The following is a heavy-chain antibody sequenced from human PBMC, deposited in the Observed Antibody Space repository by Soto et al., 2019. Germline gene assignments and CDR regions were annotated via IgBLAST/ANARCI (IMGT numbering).Heavy chain of an antibody. Sequence: QVQLVQSGAEVKKPGASVKVSCKASGYTFTSYDINWVRQATGQGLEWMGWMNPNSGNTGYAQKFQGRGTIARNTSISTAYMELSSLRSEDTAVYYCARRVGAYCSGGSCYSAPGWFDPWGQGTLVTVSS. J-gene: IGHJ5*02. CDR3: ARRVGAYCSGGSCYSAPGWFDP. CDR1: GYTFTSYD. CDR2: MNPNSGNT. D-gene: IGHD2-15*01. V-gene: IGHV1-8*01.